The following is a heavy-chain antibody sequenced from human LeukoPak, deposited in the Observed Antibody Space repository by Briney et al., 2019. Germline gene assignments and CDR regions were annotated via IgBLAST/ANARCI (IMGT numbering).Heavy chain of an antibody. CDR2: ISYDGSNK. D-gene: IGHD6-19*01. V-gene: IGHV3-30-3*02. CDR1: GFTFSTYA. J-gene: IGHJ3*02. Sequence: GGSLRLSCAASGFTFSTYAMHWVRQGPGKGLEWVAVISYDGSNKYYADSVKGRFTISRDNSKNTLYLQMSSLSAEDTAVYYCAKQCGGSDWFDAFDIWGQGTMVTVSS. CDR3: AKQCGGSDWFDAFDI.